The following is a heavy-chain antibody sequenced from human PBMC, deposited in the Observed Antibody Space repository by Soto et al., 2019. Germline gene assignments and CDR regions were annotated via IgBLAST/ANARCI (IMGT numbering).Heavy chain of an antibody. J-gene: IGHJ4*02. CDR3: ACSLYYYDTSGYY. D-gene: IGHD3-22*01. CDR1: GFTFSNYA. CDR2: FSGGGGRT. Sequence: GGSLRLSCAASGFTFSNYAMSWVRQAPGKGLEWVSGFSGGGGRTYYGDSVKGRFTISRDNSKNTLFLQMNSVRAEDTAVYYCACSLYYYDTSGYYLGQGTLVTVSS. V-gene: IGHV3-23*01.